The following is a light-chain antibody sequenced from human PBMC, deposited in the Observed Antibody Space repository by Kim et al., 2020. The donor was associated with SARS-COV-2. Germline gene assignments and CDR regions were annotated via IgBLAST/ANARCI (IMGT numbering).Light chain of an antibody. Sequence: VALGQTVRITCQGDSLRTYYATWYQQKPGQAPILLIYGKNNRPSGIPDRVSGSTSGNTASLTITGTQAGDEADYYCNSRDSNNDVVFGGGTQLTVL. CDR3: NSRDSNNDVV. CDR1: SLRTYY. V-gene: IGLV3-19*01. CDR2: GKN. J-gene: IGLJ2*01.